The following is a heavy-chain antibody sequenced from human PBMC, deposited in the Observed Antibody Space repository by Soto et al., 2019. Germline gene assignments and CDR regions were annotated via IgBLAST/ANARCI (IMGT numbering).Heavy chain of an antibody. D-gene: IGHD1-26*01. CDR1: GYTFTSYG. Sequence: QVQLVQSGAEVKKPGASVKVSCKASGYTFTSYGIIWVRQAPGQGLEWMGWISGYNGNTKYAQKLQGRVTMTTDTAPSTGYMELRSLRSDDTAVYYCASDLGGQVVDYWGQGTLVTVSS. CDR2: ISGYNGNT. CDR3: ASDLGGQVVDY. V-gene: IGHV1-18*01. J-gene: IGHJ4*02.